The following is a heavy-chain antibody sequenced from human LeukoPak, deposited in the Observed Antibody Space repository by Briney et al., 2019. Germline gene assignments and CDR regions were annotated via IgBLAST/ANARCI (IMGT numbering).Heavy chain of an antibody. CDR2: IYISGRT. D-gene: IGHD2-21*02. J-gene: IGHJ2*01. Sequence: SETLSLTCTVSGGSISTYYWSWIRQPAGKGLEWIGRIYISGRTNYNPSLQSRVTMSVDTSRNQFSLKLRSVTAADTAVYYCARRKGGDGPWYFDLWGRGTLVTVSS. V-gene: IGHV4-4*07. CDR1: GGSISTYY. CDR3: ARRKGGDGPWYFDL.